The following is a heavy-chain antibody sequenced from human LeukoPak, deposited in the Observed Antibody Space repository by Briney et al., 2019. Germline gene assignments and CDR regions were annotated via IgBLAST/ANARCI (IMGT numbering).Heavy chain of an antibody. CDR1: GGSISNYY. V-gene: IGHV4-59*12. Sequence: SETLSLTCTVSGGSISNYYWSWIRQPPGKGLEWIGYIYYSGSTNYNPSLKSRVTISVDTSKNQFSLKLRSVTAADTAVYYCARDSVAVNYWGQGTLVTVSS. J-gene: IGHJ4*02. CDR3: ARDSVAVNY. CDR2: IYYSGST. D-gene: IGHD6-19*01.